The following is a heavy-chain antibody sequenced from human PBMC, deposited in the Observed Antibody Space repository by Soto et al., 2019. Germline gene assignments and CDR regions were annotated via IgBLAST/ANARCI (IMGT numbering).Heavy chain of an antibody. CDR3: ASEFYGGEFDY. Sequence: QVQLVQSGAEEKKPGASVKVSCKASGYTFTSYAMHWVRQAPGQRLEWMGWINAGNGKTKYSQKFQGRVTITRDTSASTAYMELSSLRSEDTAVYYCASEFYGGEFDYGGQVTLGTVAS. V-gene: IGHV1-3*05. J-gene: IGHJ4*02. CDR1: GYTFTSYA. D-gene: IGHD4-17*01. CDR2: INAGNGKT.